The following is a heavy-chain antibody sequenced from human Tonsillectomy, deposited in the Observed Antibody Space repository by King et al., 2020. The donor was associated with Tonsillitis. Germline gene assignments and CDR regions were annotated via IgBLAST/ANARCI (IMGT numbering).Heavy chain of an antibody. CDR1: GYTFTGYF. Sequence: VQLVESGAEVKKPGASVKVSCKASGYTFTGYFIHWVRQAPGQRLEWMGWINPNSGATKYAQKFQGRVIMTRDTSISRAYMELSRLSSDDMAVYYCATAPSKSGNFNDWGQGTLVTVPS. CDR2: INPNSGAT. V-gene: IGHV1-2*02. CDR3: ATAPSKSGNFND. J-gene: IGHJ4*02. D-gene: IGHD1-26*01.